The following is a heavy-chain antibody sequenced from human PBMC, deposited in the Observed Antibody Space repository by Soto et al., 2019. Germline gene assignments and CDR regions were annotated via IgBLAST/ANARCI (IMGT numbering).Heavy chain of an antibody. CDR3: ARGGVEVRGVLPANRYYMDV. J-gene: IGHJ6*03. CDR1: GGSFSGYY. V-gene: IGHV4-34*01. D-gene: IGHD3-10*01. Sequence: SETLSLTCAVYGGSFSGYYWSWIRQPPGKGLEWIGEINHSGSTNYNPSLKSRVTISVDTSKNQFSLKLSSVTAADTAVCYCARGGVEVRGVLPANRYYMDVWGKGTTVTVSS. CDR2: INHSGST.